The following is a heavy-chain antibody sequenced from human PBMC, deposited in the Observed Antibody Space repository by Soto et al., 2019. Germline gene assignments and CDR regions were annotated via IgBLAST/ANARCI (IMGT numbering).Heavy chain of an antibody. CDR3: ATSGYYDKSGFDY. CDR2: ISYDGTNK. D-gene: IGHD3-22*01. Sequence: PGGSLRLSCVASGFTFSGYGMHWVRQAPGEGLQWVAFISYDGTNKFYEDAVKGRFTISRDNSKDTMYLQMNILRAEDTALYYCATSGYYDKSGFDYWGQGTLVTVS. J-gene: IGHJ4*02. V-gene: IGHV3-30*03. CDR1: GFTFSGYG.